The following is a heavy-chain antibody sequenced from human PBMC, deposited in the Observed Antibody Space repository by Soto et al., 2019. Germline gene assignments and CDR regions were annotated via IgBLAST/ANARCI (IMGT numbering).Heavy chain of an antibody. J-gene: IGHJ2*01. CDR2: ITSTGDTT. CDR3: AKVSPLHWYFDL. CDR1: GFTFSNSA. V-gene: IGHV3-23*01. Sequence: EVQLLESGGGLVQPGGSLRLSCAASGFTFSNSAMTWVRQAPGKGLEWVSCITSTGDTTHSADSVKGRFTIYRDNSKNTLYLQMNSLRAEDTAVDYCAKVSPLHWYFDLWGRGTLVTVSS.